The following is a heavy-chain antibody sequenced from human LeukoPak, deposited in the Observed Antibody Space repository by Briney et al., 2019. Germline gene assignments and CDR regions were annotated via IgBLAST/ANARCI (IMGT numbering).Heavy chain of an antibody. V-gene: IGHV1-18*01. CDR1: GYTFTNYG. D-gene: IGHD4-17*01. Sequence: ASVKVSCKASGYTFTNYGITWVRQAPGQGLEWMGWISPYNGNTNYPQKFQGRVTMTTDTSTSTAYMELRSLRSDDTALYYCATEGGWQPTDYRDHVYWGQGTLVTVSS. J-gene: IGHJ4*02. CDR3: ATEGGWQPTDYRDHVY. CDR2: ISPYNGNT.